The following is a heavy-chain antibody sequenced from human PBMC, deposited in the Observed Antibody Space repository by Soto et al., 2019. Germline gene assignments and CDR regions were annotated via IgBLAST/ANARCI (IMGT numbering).Heavy chain of an antibody. D-gene: IGHD1-26*01. CDR2: IIPIFGTA. CDR3: ARDGGRHSGGIDY. V-gene: IGHV1-69*01. J-gene: IGHJ4*02. Sequence: HVQLVQSGAEVKKPGSSVKVSCKASGGTFSSYSINWVRQAPGQGLEWMGEIIPIFGTANYAQKFQGSVTITADESTSTAYMELSSLTSEDTAVYYCARDGGRHSGGIDYWGQGTLVTVSS. CDR1: GGTFSSYS.